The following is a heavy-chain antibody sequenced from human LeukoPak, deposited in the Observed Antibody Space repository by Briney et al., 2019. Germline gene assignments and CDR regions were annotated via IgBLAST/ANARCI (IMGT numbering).Heavy chain of an antibody. CDR2: SRDSGEA. D-gene: IGHD3/OR15-3a*01. Sequence: PGGSLRLSCAVSGFRVNYMSWVRQAPGKGLEWVGLSRDSGEAFYADFVRGRFAISRDESENTLYLQMNSLRVEDTAVYFCARDRAALQDWVEFDPWGQGTPVIVSS. J-gene: IGHJ5*02. V-gene: IGHV3-66*03. CDR1: GFRVNY. CDR3: ARDRAALQDWVEFDP.